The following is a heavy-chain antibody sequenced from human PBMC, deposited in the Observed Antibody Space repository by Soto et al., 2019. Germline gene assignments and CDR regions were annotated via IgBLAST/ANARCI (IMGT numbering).Heavy chain of an antibody. CDR1: GYTFTAQY. Sequence: QAQLVQSGAEVKKPGASVKVSCQASGYTFTAQYLHWVRKAPGEGLEWLGWINPTTGATRYAQKFPGRVTMNRDTSRSTDHLELRSLRHDDTAVYSCANGDSSWVSGFEPWGQGTLVTVSS. D-gene: IGHD6-19*01. CDR3: ANGDSSWVSGFEP. CDR2: INPTTGAT. V-gene: IGHV1-2*02. J-gene: IGHJ5*02.